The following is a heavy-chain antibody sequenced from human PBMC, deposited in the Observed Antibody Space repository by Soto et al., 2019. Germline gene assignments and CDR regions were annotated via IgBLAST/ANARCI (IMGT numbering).Heavy chain of an antibody. CDR2: IVVGSGNT. CDR3: AAPDIVATINAFDI. V-gene: IGHV1-58*01. J-gene: IGHJ3*02. D-gene: IGHD5-12*01. CDR1: GFTFTSSA. Sequence: SVKVSCKASGFTFTSSAVQWVRQARGQRLEWIGWIVVGSGNTNYAQKFQERVTITRDMSTSTAYMELSSLRSEDTAVYYCAAPDIVATINAFDIWGQGTMVTVS.